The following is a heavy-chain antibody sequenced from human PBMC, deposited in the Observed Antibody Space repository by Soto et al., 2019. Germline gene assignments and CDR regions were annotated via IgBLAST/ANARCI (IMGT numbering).Heavy chain of an antibody. CDR3: AREKGMQGGAFFDH. J-gene: IGHJ4*02. D-gene: IGHD3-10*01. V-gene: IGHV1-46*01. Sequence: ASVKVSCKASGYTFIRYYMNWVRQAPGQGLEWMGVINPGGGSTSYAERFQGRVTMTRDTTTSTFFMELRGLTSDDTAIYYCAREKGMQGGAFFDHWSQGTLVTVSS. CDR2: INPGGGST. CDR1: GYTFIRYY.